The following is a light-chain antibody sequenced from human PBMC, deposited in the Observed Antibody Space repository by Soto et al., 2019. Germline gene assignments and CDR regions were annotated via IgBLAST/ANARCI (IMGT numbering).Light chain of an antibody. V-gene: IGLV2-11*01. Sequence: QSALTQPPSVSGSPGQSVTISCTGTSSDVGGYDYVSWYQQRPGKAPKLLIYDVTKRPSGVPDRFSGSKSGNTASLTISGLQAEDEADFYCFSYGGSFPYVFGTGTKVTVL. CDR3: FSYGGSFPYV. CDR2: DVT. CDR1: SSDVGGYDY. J-gene: IGLJ1*01.